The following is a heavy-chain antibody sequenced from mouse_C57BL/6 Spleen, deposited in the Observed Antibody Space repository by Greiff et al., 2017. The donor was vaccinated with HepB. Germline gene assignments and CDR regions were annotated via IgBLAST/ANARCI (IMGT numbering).Heavy chain of an antibody. J-gene: IGHJ3*01. CDR3: AREGLPRGFAY. D-gene: IGHD2-2*01. V-gene: IGHV1-81*01. CDR1: GYTFTSYG. Sequence: VQLVESGAELARPGASVKLSCKASGYTFTSYGISWVKQRTGQGLEWIGEIYPRSGNTYYNEKFKGKATLTADKSSSTAYMELRSLTSEDSAVYFCAREGLPRGFAYWGQGTLVTVSA. CDR2: IYPRSGNT.